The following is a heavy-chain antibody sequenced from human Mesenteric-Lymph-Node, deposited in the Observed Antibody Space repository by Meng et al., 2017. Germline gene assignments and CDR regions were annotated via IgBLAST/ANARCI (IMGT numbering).Heavy chain of an antibody. CDR3: ARLQPPVTRKAMIVYGHAFDI. V-gene: IGHV5-51*01. Sequence: GESLKISCHGSGYSFTNHWIGWVRQMPGKGLEWMGIIYPGDSDTRYSPSFQGQVTISADKSISTAYLQWSSLKASDTAMYYCARLQPPVTRKAMIVYGHAFDIWGQGTMVTVSS. J-gene: IGHJ3*02. CDR1: GYSFTNHW. CDR2: IYPGDSDT. D-gene: IGHD3-22*01.